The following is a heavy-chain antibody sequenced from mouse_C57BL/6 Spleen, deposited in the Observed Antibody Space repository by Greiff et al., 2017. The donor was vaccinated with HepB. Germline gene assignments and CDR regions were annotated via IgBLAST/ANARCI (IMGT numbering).Heavy chain of an antibody. CDR1: GYTFTDYY. D-gene: IGHD1-1*01. J-gene: IGHJ2*01. CDR3: SREGYYYGSSYDFDY. CDR2: IYPGSGNT. V-gene: IGHV1-76*01. Sequence: VQLQQSGAELVRPGTSVKLSCKASGYTFTDYYINWVKQRPGQGLEWIARIYPGSGNTYYNEKFKGKATLTAEKSSSTAYMQLSSLTSEDSAVYFCSREGYYYGSSYDFDYWGQGTTLTVSS.